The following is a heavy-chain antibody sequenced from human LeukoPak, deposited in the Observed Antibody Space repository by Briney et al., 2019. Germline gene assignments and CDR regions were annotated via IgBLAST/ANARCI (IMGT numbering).Heavy chain of an antibody. J-gene: IGHJ4*02. D-gene: IGHD3-22*01. CDR2: INGDGTIT. Sequence: PGGSLRLSCAASGFTFSSYWMHWVRQAPGKGLVWVSRINGDGTITSYADSVKGAFIISRDNAKNTLYLQVSSLRAEDTAVYYCATGNYYDSRGYYTFGHWGQGTLVTVSS. CDR3: ATGNYYDSRGYYTFGH. CDR1: GFTFSSYW. V-gene: IGHV3-74*01.